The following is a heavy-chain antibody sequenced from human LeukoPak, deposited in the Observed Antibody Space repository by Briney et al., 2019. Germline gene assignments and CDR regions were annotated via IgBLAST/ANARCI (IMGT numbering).Heavy chain of an antibody. CDR3: ARGRIYGKRVFDY. J-gene: IGHJ4*02. CDR1: GYTFTSYD. V-gene: IGHV1-8*01. Sequence: GASVNVSCKASGYTFTSYDINWVRQATGQGLEWMGWMNPNSGNTGYEQKFQGRFTMTRNTSISTAYMELSSLRSEDTAVYYCARGRIYGKRVFDYWGQGTLVTVSS. CDR2: MNPNSGNT. D-gene: IGHD2-21*01.